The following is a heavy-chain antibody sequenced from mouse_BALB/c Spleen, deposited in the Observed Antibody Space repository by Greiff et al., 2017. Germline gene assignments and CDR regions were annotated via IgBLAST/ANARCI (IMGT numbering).Heavy chain of an antibody. Sequence: QVQLKESGPGLVAPSQSLSITCTVSGFSLTSYGVHWVRQPPGKGLEWLGVIWAGGSTNYNSALMSRLSISKDNSKSQVFLKMNSLQTDDTAMYYCARDLSTMITTFAYWGQGTLVTVSA. V-gene: IGHV2-9*02. CDR2: IWAGGST. D-gene: IGHD2-4*01. CDR1: GFSLTSYG. J-gene: IGHJ3*01. CDR3: ARDLSTMITTFAY.